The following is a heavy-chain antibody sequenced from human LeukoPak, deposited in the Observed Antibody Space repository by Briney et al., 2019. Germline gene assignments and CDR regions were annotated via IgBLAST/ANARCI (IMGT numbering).Heavy chain of an antibody. CDR1: GGSISSYY. J-gene: IGHJ4*02. D-gene: IGHD4-17*01. Sequence: SGTLSLTCTVSGGSISSYYWSWIRQPPGKGLEWIGYIYYSESTNYNPSLKSRVTISVDTSQNQYSLKLSSVTAADTAVYYCARVNSVTAFDHWGQGTLVTVSS. CDR3: ARVNSVTAFDH. V-gene: IGHV4-59*01. CDR2: IYYSEST.